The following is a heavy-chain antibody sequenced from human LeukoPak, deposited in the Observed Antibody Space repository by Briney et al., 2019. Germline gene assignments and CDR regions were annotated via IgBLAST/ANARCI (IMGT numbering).Heavy chain of an antibody. D-gene: IGHD3-16*01. V-gene: IGHV4-61*01. Sequence: PSETLSLTCDVSGVSINTCCYYWTWIRQPPGKGLEWIGYKYYSGSTRYNSSLRSRLTISLDSSKNQFSLGLTSVTAADTAVYYCARGRSYGFDFDSWGPGTLVTVSS. J-gene: IGHJ4*02. CDR2: KYYSGST. CDR3: ARGRSYGFDFDS. CDR1: GVSINTCCYY.